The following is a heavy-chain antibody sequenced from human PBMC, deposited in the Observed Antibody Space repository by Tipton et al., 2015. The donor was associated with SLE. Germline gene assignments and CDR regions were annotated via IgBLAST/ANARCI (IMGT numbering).Heavy chain of an antibody. V-gene: IGHV4-59*07. D-gene: IGHD6-6*01. CDR2: ICYSGST. CDR3: ARPYSSSYDAFDI. Sequence: TLSLTCTVSGGSISSYYWSWNRQPPGKRLEWIGYICYSGSTNYNPSPPSRVTLSVDTSKHQFSLKLSSVTAADTAVYYCARPYSSSYDAFDIWGQGTMVTVSS. CDR1: GGSISSYY. J-gene: IGHJ3*02.